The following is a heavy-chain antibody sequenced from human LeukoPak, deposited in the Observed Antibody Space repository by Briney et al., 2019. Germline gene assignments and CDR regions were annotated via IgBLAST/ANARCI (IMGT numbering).Heavy chain of an antibody. CDR2: ISGSGGST. V-gene: IGHV3-23*01. Sequence: GGSLRLSCAASGFTFSSYAMSWVRQAPGKGLEWVSAISGSGGSTYYADSVKGRFTISRGNSKNTLYLQMNSLRAEDTAVYYCAKDQQWLVIGGYFDYWGQGTLVTVSS. CDR3: AKDQQWLVIGGYFDY. CDR1: GFTFSSYA. J-gene: IGHJ4*02. D-gene: IGHD6-19*01.